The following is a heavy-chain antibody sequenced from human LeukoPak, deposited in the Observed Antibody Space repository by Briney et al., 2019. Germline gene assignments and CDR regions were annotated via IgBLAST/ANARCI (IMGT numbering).Heavy chain of an antibody. D-gene: IGHD6-13*01. CDR2: INPNNGGT. Sequence: ASVKVSCKASGYTFTGYYMHWVRQAPGQGLEWMGWINPNNGGTNYAQKFQGRVTMTRDTSISTAYMELSRLRSDDTAVHYCARECPTGIAAAGTRVNWFDPWGQGTLVTVSS. J-gene: IGHJ5*02. CDR3: ARECPTGIAAAGTRVNWFDP. CDR1: GYTFTGYY. V-gene: IGHV1-2*02.